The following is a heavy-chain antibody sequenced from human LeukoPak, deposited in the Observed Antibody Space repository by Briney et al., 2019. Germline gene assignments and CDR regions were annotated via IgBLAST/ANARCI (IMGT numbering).Heavy chain of an antibody. CDR2: TYYSGST. D-gene: IGHD1-26*01. V-gene: IGHV4-59*12. Sequence: SETLSLTCTVSGGSISSYYWSWIRQPPGKGLEWIGYTYYSGSTNYNPSLKSRVTMSVDTSKNQFSLKLSSVTAADTAVYYCARDVGATRQNWFDPWGQGTLVTVSS. J-gene: IGHJ5*02. CDR1: GGSISSYY. CDR3: ARDVGATRQNWFDP.